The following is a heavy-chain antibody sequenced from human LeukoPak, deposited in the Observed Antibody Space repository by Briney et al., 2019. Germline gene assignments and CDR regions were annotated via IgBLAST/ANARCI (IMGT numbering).Heavy chain of an antibody. D-gene: IGHD3-22*01. CDR2: IIPILGIA. CDR3: ARVPDQYYYDSSGLDY. CDR1: GGTFNSYA. V-gene: IGHV1-69*04. Sequence: SVKVSCKASGGTFNSYAISWVRQAPGQGLEWMGRIIPILGIANYAQKFQGRVTITADKSTSTAYMELSSLRSEDTAVYYCARVPDQYYYDSSGLDYWGQGTLVTVSS. J-gene: IGHJ4*02.